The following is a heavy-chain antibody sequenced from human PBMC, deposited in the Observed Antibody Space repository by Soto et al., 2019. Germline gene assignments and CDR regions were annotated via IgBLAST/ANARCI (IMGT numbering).Heavy chain of an antibody. V-gene: IGHV3-13*01. D-gene: IGHD3-22*01. Sequence: GSLRLSCAASGFTFSSYDMHWVRQATGKGLEWVSAIGTAGDTYYPGSVKGRFTISRENAKNSLYLQMNSLRAEDTAVYYCARGREYYYDRRAFDIWGQGTMVTVSS. J-gene: IGHJ3*02. CDR3: ARGREYYYDRRAFDI. CDR2: IGTAGDT. CDR1: GFTFSSYD.